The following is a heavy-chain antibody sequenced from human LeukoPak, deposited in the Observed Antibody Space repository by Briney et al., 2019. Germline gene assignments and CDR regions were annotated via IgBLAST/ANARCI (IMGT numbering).Heavy chain of an antibody. J-gene: IGHJ6*03. V-gene: IGHV4-59*08. CDR1: GGSISSYY. CDR2: IYYSGST. CDR3: ARQRTYYYYYMDV. Sequence: SETLSLTCTVSGGSISSYYWSWIRQPPGKGLEWIGYIYYSGSTNYNPSLKSRVTISVDTSKNQFSLKLSSVTAADTAVYYCARQRTYYYYYMDVWGKGTTVTISS.